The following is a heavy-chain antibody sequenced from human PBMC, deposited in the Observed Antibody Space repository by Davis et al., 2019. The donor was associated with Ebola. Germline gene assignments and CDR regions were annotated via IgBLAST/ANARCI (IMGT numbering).Heavy chain of an antibody. D-gene: IGHD1-26*01. Sequence: GESLKISCAASGFTFSQYWMTWVRQAPGKGLEWVASIKQDESEKYYVDSVRGRLSISRDNAKNSLYLQMNSLGGEDTAVYYCARRGTILSGFTLNNYFDFWGQGSLDTVSS. V-gene: IGHV3-7*01. CDR2: IKQDESEK. CDR3: ARRGTILSGFTLNNYFDF. J-gene: IGHJ4*02. CDR1: GFTFSQYW.